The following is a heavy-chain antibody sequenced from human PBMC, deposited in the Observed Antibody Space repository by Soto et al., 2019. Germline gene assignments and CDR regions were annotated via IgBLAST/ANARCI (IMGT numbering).Heavy chain of an antibody. Sequence: QVQLQESGPGLVKPSQTLSLTCTVSGGSISSGDYYWSWIRQHSGKGLEWIGYIYYSEITYYNPSLKSRVTISVGTSKNQFSLKLSSVTAADTAVYYWARDGGYDSGSFDIWGQGTMVTVSS. CDR3: ARDGGYDSGSFDI. CDR2: IYYSEIT. CDR1: GGSISSGDYY. J-gene: IGHJ3*02. D-gene: IGHD3-22*01. V-gene: IGHV4-31*03.